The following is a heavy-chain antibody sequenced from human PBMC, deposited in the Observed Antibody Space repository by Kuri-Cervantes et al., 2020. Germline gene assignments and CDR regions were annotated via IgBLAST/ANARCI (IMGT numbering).Heavy chain of an antibody. CDR2: IIPIFGTA. CDR3: AILSLVDAVTSMTSPHYYFFMDV. Sequence: SVKVSCKASGYTFTSYAVHWVCQAPGQRLEWMGGIIPIFGTANYAQKFQGRVTITTDESTSTAYMELSSLRSEDTAVYYCAILSLVDAVTSMTSPHYYFFMDVWGKGTTVTVSS. CDR1: GYTFTSYA. V-gene: IGHV1-69*05. J-gene: IGHJ6*03. D-gene: IGHD2/OR15-2a*01.